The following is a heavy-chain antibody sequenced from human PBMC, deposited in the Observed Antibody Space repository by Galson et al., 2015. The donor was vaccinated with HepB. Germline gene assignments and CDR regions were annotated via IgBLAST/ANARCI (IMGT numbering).Heavy chain of an antibody. CDR3: TSTTYYYDSSGYWARDWFDP. V-gene: IGHV3-15*07. Sequence: SLRLSCAASGFTFSNAWMNWVRQAPGKGLEWVGRIKSKTDGGTKDYAAPVKGRFTISRDDSKNTLYPQMNSLKTEDTAVYYCTSTTYYYDSSGYWARDWFDPWGQGTLVTVSS. J-gene: IGHJ5*02. D-gene: IGHD3-22*01. CDR1: GFTFSNAW. CDR2: IKSKTDGGTK.